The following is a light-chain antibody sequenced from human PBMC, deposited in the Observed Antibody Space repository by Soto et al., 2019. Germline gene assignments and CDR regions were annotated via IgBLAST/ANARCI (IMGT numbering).Light chain of an antibody. CDR2: EGT. CDR3: CSYAGSRTYV. V-gene: IGLV2-23*01. J-gene: IGLJ1*01. CDR1: SSDIGSYDL. Sequence: QSALTQPASVSGPPGQSIAISCNGSSSDIGSYDLVSWYLQYPGKAPKVIIFEGTQRPSGVSDRFSGSKSGNTASLIISGLQTEDEADYYCCSYAGSRTYVFGPGTKLTVL.